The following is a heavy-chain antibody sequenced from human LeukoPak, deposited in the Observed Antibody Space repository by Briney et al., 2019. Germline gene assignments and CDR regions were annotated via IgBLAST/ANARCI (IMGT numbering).Heavy chain of an antibody. D-gene: IGHD3-22*01. CDR2: ISAYNGNT. J-gene: IGHJ4*02. CDR1: GYTFTSYG. V-gene: IGHV1-18*01. Sequence: ASVKVSCKASGYTFTSYGISWVRQAPGQGLEWMGWISAYNGNTNYAQKLQGRVTMTTDTSTSTAYMELRSLRSDDTAVYYCARDWYYYASSGYYYPGDYWGQGTLVTVSS. CDR3: ARDWYYYASSGYYYPGDY.